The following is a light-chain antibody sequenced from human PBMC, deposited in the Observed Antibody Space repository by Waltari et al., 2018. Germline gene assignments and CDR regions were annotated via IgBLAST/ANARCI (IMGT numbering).Light chain of an antibody. Sequence: QSALTQPASVSGSPGQSITISCTGTSSDIGGYNSVSWYQQHPGKAPKLMIYDVSNRPSWVSNRFSGFKSGNTASLTISGLQAEDEADYYCTSYRSSSTLPYVFGTGTKVTVL. V-gene: IGLV2-14*03. J-gene: IGLJ1*01. CDR2: DVS. CDR1: SSDIGGYNS. CDR3: TSYRSSSTLPYV.